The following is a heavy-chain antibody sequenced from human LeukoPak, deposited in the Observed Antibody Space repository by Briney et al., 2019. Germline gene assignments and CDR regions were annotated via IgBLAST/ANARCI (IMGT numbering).Heavy chain of an antibody. J-gene: IGHJ4*02. D-gene: IGHD5-24*01. CDR1: RFTFSRYG. CDR3: AKAGGDGYNYFDY. Sequence: GGSLRLSCAASRFTFSRYGMHWVRQAPGKGLEWVAFIRYDGSNKYYADSVKGRFTISRDNSKNTLYLQMNSLRAEDTAVYYCAKAGGDGYNYFDYWGQGTLVTVSS. CDR2: IRYDGSNK. V-gene: IGHV3-30*02.